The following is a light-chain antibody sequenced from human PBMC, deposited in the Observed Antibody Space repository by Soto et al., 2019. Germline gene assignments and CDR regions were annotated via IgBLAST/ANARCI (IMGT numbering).Light chain of an antibody. CDR1: QSLFDSDDGNTY. J-gene: IGKJ1*01. V-gene: IGKV2-40*01. Sequence: DIVMTQTPLSLPVTPGEPASISCRSSQSLFDSDDGNTYLDWYLQKPGQSPQLLISTLSYRASGVPDRFSVAGSGTYFTLKISRVEAEDVGVYYCMQLIEFPWTFGQGTKVEIK. CDR3: MQLIEFPWT. CDR2: TLS.